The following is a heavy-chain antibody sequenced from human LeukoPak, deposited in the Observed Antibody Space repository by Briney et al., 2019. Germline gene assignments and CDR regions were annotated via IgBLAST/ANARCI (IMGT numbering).Heavy chain of an antibody. D-gene: IGHD3-22*01. Sequence: SETLSLTCTVSGGSTSSRSHYWGWIRQPPGKGLEWITSMYYSGSTYYSPSLKSRVTISVDTSKNQFSLKLSSVTAADTAVYYCARRMDYYDSSGYYDAFDIWGQGTMVTASS. CDR3: ARRMDYYDSSGYYDAFDI. V-gene: IGHV4-39*01. J-gene: IGHJ3*02. CDR1: GGSTSSRSHY. CDR2: MYYSGST.